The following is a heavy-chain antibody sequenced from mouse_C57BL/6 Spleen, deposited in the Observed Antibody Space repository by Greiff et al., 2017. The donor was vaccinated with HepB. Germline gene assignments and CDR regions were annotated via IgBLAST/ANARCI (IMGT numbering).Heavy chain of an antibody. V-gene: IGHV5-4*01. D-gene: IGHD2-4*01. J-gene: IGHJ1*03. Sequence: DVHLVESGGGLVKPGGSLKLSCAASGFTFSSYAMSWVRQTPEKRLEWVATISDSGSYTYYPDNVKGRFTISRDNAKNNLYLQMSHLKSEDTAMYYCARDHYDYDVSSYWYFDVWGTGTTVTVSS. CDR2: ISDSGSYT. CDR3: ARDHYDYDVSSYWYFDV. CDR1: GFTFSSYA.